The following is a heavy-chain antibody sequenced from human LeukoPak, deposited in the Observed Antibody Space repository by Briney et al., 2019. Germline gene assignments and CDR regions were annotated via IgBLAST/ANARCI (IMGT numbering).Heavy chain of an antibody. CDR1: GFTFSDYY. CDR2: TSSSGSTI. D-gene: IGHD2-8*02. Sequence: PGGSLRLSCAASGFTFSDYYMSWIRQAPGKGLEWVSYTSSSGSTIYYADSVKGRFTISRDNAKNSLYLQMNSLRAEDTAVHYCARDNVVSWLTTPPGLWGQGTLVTVSS. J-gene: IGHJ4*02. CDR3: ARDNVVSWLTTPPGL. V-gene: IGHV3-11*04.